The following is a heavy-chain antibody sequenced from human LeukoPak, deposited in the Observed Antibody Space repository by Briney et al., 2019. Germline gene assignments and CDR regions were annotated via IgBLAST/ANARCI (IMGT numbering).Heavy chain of an antibody. D-gene: IGHD6-19*01. CDR2: IVVGSGNT. CDR3: ARSLAVGGTRAY. Sequence: SVKVSCKASGFTFTSSAMQWVRQARGQRLEWIGWIVVGSGNTNYAQKFQERVTITRDMSTSTAYMELSSLRSEDTAVYYCARSLAVGGTRAYWGQGTRVTVSS. V-gene: IGHV1-58*02. J-gene: IGHJ4*02. CDR1: GFTFTSSA.